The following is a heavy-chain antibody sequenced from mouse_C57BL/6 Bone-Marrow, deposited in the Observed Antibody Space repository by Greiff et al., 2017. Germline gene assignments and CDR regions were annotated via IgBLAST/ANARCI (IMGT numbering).Heavy chain of an antibody. V-gene: IGHV5-4*01. CDR2: ISDGGSYT. CDR1: GFTFSSYA. D-gene: IGHD4-1*01. Sequence: DVQLVESGGGLVKPGGSLKLSCAASGFTFSSYAMSWVRQTPEKRLEWVATISDGGSYTYYPDNVKGRFTISRDNAKNNLYLQMSHLKSEDTAMYYCASAGSPYAMDYWGQGTSVTVSS. J-gene: IGHJ4*01. CDR3: ASAGSPYAMDY.